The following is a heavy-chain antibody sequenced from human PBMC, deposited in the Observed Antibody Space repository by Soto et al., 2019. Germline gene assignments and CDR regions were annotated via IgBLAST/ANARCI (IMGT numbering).Heavy chain of an antibody. V-gene: IGHV5-10-1*01. D-gene: IGHD3-22*01. CDR3: ARHGDYYDSSGYRGAFDI. CDR1: GYSFTSYW. J-gene: IGHJ3*02. CDR2: IDPSDSYT. Sequence: GESLKISCKGSGYSFTSYWISWVRQMPGKGLEWMGRIDPSDSYTNYSPSFQGHVTISADKSISTAYLQWSSLKASDTAMYYCARHGDYYDSSGYRGAFDIWGQGTMVTVSS.